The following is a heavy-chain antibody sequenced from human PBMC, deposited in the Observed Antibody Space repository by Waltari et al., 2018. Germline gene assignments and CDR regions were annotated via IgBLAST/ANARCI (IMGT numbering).Heavy chain of an antibody. D-gene: IGHD6-13*01. Sequence: QVQLVQSGAAVKKPGSSVKVSCKASGGTFSSYAISWVRQAPGQGLEWMGGIIPIFGIPNYAQKFQGRVTITADESTSTAYMELSSLRFEDTAVYYCAREGAEGSSSSLNWFDPWGQGTLVTVSS. CDR2: IIPIFGIP. CDR3: AREGAEGSSSSLNWFDP. CDR1: GGTFSSYA. J-gene: IGHJ5*02. V-gene: IGHV1-69*12.